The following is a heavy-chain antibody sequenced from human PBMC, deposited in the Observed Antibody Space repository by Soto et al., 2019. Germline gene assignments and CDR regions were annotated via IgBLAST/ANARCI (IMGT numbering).Heavy chain of an antibody. D-gene: IGHD5-12*01. V-gene: IGHV3-74*01. CDR1: GFTFSSDW. Sequence: LGGSLRLSCAASGFTFSSDWMHWVRQAPGKGLVWVSRINTDGSGTTYADSVKGRFTISRDNAKNSLYLQMNSLRAEDTAVYYCARDLRDGSSFDYWGQGTLVTSPQ. CDR2: INTDGSGT. J-gene: IGHJ4*02. CDR3: ARDLRDGSSFDY.